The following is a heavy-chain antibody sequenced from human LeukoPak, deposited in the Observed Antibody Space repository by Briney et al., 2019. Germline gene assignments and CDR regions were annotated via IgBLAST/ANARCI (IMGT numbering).Heavy chain of an antibody. CDR2: IKQDGSEK. V-gene: IGHV3-7*01. J-gene: IGHJ4*02. CDR3: ARERGYSSGWYYFDY. D-gene: IGHD6-19*01. Sequence: GGSLRLSCAASGFTFRIYWMSWVRQAPGKGLEWVANIKQDGSEKYYVDSVRGRFTLSRDNAKNSLYLQMNSLRAEDTAVYYCARERGYSSGWYYFDYWGQGTLVTVSS. CDR1: GFTFRIYW.